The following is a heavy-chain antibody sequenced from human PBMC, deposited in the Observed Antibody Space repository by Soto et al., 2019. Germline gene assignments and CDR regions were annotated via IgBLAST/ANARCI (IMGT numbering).Heavy chain of an antibody. V-gene: IGHV3-48*02. J-gene: IGHJ4*02. Sequence: GGALRLSCAASVFTFDYYSMNWVRQAPGKGLEWVSYIGRTRKYIDYADSVKGRFTISRDGAKNSVFLQMNSLRDEDTAVYYCARDHNWSFDYWGQGIPVTVSS. CDR3: ARDHNWSFDY. CDR1: VFTFDYYS. D-gene: IGHD1-20*01. CDR2: IGRTRKYI.